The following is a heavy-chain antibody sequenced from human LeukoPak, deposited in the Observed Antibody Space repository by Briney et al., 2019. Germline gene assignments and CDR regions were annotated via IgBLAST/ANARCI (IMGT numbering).Heavy chain of an antibody. CDR3: ARTYGVQYYFDY. V-gene: IGHV3-21*01. Sequence: GGSLRLSCAASGFTFSSYSMNWVRQAPGKGLEWVSSICSSSSYIYYADSVKGRFTISRDNAKNSLYLQMNSLRAEDTAVYYCARTYGVQYYFDYWGQGTLVTVSS. CDR2: ICSSSSYI. CDR1: GFTFSSYS. D-gene: IGHD4-17*01. J-gene: IGHJ4*02.